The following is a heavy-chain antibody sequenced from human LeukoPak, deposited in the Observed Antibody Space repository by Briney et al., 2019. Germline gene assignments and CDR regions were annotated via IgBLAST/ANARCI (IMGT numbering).Heavy chain of an antibody. Sequence: SETLSLTCTVSGGSIGSYYWSWIRQPPGKGLEWIGYIYYSGSTNYNPSLKSRVTISVDTSKNQFSLKLSSVTAADTAVYYCATPRGSHYYDSSGYYYWGQGTLVTVSS. CDR1: GGSIGSYY. J-gene: IGHJ4*02. CDR3: ATPRGSHYYDSSGYYY. V-gene: IGHV4-59*12. CDR2: IYYSGST. D-gene: IGHD3-22*01.